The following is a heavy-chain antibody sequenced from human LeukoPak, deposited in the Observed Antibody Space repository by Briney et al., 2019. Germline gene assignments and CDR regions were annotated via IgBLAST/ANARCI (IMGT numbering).Heavy chain of an antibody. CDR2: ISWNSGSI. Sequence: GGSLRLSCAASGFTFDDYAMHWVRQAPGKGLEWVSGISWNSGSIGYADSVKGRFTISRDNAKNSLYLQMNSLRAKDTALYYCAKALWLLDGIPDYWGQGTLVTVSS. CDR3: AKALWLLDGIPDY. CDR1: GFTFDDYA. J-gene: IGHJ4*02. V-gene: IGHV3-9*01. D-gene: IGHD3-22*01.